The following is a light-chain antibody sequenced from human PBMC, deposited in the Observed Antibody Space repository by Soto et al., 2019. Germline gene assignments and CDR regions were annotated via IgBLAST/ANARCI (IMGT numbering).Light chain of an antibody. CDR1: QSVSSN. CDR3: QQYNNWPRT. V-gene: IGKV3-15*01. CDR2: GAS. Sequence: EIAMTQSPATLSVSPGERDTLSCRASQSVSSNLAWYQQKPGQAPRLLIYGASTRATAIPARFSGSGSGTEFTLTISSLQSEDFAVYYCQQYNNWPRTFGQGTKV. J-gene: IGKJ1*01.